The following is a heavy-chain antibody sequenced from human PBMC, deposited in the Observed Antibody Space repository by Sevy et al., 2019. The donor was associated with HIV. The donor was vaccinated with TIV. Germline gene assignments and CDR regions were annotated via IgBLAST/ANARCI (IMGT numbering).Heavy chain of an antibody. V-gene: IGHV6-1*01. J-gene: IGHJ4*02. CDR2: TYYRSTWHK. Sequence: SQTVSLTCTISGDTVSSDSAAWNWIRQSPARGLEWLGRTYYRSTWHKDYATSLNSRMTINPDTSKNQFSLQLNSVTPEDSAVYYCARDHNFVLDYWGQGILVTVSS. CDR1: GDTVSSDSAA. D-gene: IGHD1-20*01. CDR3: ARDHNFVLDY.